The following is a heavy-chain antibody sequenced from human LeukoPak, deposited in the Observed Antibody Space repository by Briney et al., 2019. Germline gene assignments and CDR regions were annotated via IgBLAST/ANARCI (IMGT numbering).Heavy chain of an antibody. V-gene: IGHV4-31*03. CDR1: GGSISSGGYY. J-gene: IGHJ4*02. D-gene: IGHD4-17*01. Sequence: KPSETLSLTCTVSGGSISSGGYYWSWIRQHPGKGLEWTGYIYYSGSTYYNPSLKSRVTISVDTSKNQFSLKLSSVTAADTAVYYCARGHGDYEYDYWGQGTLVTVSS. CDR3: ARGHGDYEYDY. CDR2: IYYSGST.